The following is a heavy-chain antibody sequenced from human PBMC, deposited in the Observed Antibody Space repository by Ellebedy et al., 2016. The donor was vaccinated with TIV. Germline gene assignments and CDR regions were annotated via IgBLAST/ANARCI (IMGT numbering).Heavy chain of an antibody. CDR2: INSDGSST. Sequence: GESLKISCAASGFTFSSNWMHWVRQAPGKGLVWVSRINSDGSSTSYADSVKGRFTISRDNSKNTLYLQMTGLRADDTAVYYCTSKDYSGTFRYWYFDLWGRGTLVTVSS. D-gene: IGHD6-13*01. V-gene: IGHV3-74*01. CDR1: GFTFSSNW. CDR3: TSKDYSGTFRYWYFDL. J-gene: IGHJ2*01.